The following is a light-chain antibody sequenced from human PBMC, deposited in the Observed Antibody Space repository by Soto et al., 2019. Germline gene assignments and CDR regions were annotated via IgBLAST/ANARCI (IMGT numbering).Light chain of an antibody. CDR2: GTS. Sequence: EIVMTQSPDTLSVSPGERATLSCRASQNVGRNVAWYQQRPGQAPRLLLPGTSTRAADIPARFSGSVSGTEFALTINSLQPEDFVIYYCQQYNNWAPMSTFGQGTKLEMK. J-gene: IGKJ2*01. CDR3: QQYNNWAPMST. CDR1: QNVGRN. V-gene: IGKV3-15*01.